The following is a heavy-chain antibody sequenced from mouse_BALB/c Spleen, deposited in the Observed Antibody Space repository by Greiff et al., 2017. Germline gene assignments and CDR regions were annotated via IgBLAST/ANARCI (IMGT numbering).Heavy chain of an antibody. CDR3: ATVLRLRYYFDY. Sequence: EVKLVESGGGLVQPGGSLKLSCAASGFTFSSYAMSWVRQTPEKRLEWVASISSGGSTYYPDSVKGRFTISRDNARNILYLQMSSLRSEDTAMYYCATVLRLRYYFDYWGQGTTLTVSS. J-gene: IGHJ2*01. CDR1: GFTFSSYA. V-gene: IGHV5-6-5*01. CDR2: ISSGGST. D-gene: IGHD1-2*01.